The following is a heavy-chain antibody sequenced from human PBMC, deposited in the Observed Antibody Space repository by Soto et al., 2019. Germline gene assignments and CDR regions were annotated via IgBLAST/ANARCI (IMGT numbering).Heavy chain of an antibody. V-gene: IGHV4-39*07. CDR1: GGSINNNYYY. Sequence: SGTLSLTCTVSGGSINNNYYYWGWVRQPPGKGLEWIACISRSGTTYYNPSLKSRVTISVDTSKNQFSLKLSSVTAADTAVYYCARSLTSGDILTGYPYYFDYWGQGTLVTVSS. J-gene: IGHJ4*02. D-gene: IGHD3-9*01. CDR3: ARSLTSGDILTGYPYYFDY. CDR2: ISRSGTT.